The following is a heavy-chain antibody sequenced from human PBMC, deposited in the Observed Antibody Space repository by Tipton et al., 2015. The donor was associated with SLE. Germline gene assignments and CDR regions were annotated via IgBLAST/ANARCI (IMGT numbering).Heavy chain of an antibody. CDR2: ISGVGDAT. J-gene: IGHJ3*02. CDR1: GFTFSSYA. Sequence: GSLRLSCAASGFTFSSYALTWVRQAPGKGLEWVSTISGVGDATYYAASVKGRFTISRDSSKNTMYLQMNSLRAEDTAVYYCAKDDERSKGAHGAFDIWGQGTMVTVSS. CDR3: AKDDERSKGAHGAFDI. D-gene: IGHD5-24*01. V-gene: IGHV3-23*01.